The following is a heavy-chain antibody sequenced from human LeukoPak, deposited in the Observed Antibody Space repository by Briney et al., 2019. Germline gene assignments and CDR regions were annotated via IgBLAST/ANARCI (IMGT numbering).Heavy chain of an antibody. Sequence: GGTLRLSCVPSGVTFTTYAMNWVRQAPGKGLEWVSSITSGGRTYYADSVKGRFTISRDSSQNTLYLQLTRLRADDPALYYCAGSIPPDFWGHGTL. V-gene: IGHV3-23*01. CDR1: GVTFTTYA. CDR2: ITSGGRT. CDR3: AGSIPPDF. J-gene: IGHJ4*01. D-gene: IGHD1-26*01.